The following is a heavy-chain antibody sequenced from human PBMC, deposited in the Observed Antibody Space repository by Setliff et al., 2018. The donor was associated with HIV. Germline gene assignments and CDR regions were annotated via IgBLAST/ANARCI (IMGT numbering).Heavy chain of an antibody. J-gene: IGHJ2*01. D-gene: IGHD2-21*01. CDR2: IYPVPNT. CDR1: GFAVESTR. V-gene: IGHV3-53*01. CDR3: ARGDFDL. Sequence: GGSLRLSCAVSGFAVESTRMSWVRQVPGKGLEWLSVIYPVPNTHYADSVKGRFTIFRDRRKNTLFLQMNNVRVNDTAIYYCARGDFDLWGRGTLVTVSS.